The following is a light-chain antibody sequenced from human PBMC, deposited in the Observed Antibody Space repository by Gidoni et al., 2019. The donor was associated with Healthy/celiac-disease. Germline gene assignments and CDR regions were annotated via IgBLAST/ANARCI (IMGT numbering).Light chain of an antibody. CDR1: SLRSYY. J-gene: IGLJ3*02. CDR2: GKN. V-gene: IGLV3-19*01. Sequence: SSELTQDPAVSVVLGQTVRITCQGDSLRSYYASWYQQKPGQAPVLVIYGKNNRPSGIPDRFSGSSSGNTASLTITGAQAEDEADYYCNSRDSSGNWVFGGGTKLTV. CDR3: NSRDSSGNWV.